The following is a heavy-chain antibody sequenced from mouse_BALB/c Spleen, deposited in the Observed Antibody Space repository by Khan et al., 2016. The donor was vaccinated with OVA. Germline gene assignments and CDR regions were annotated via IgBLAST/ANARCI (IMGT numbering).Heavy chain of an antibody. CDR1: GFTFNSYG. V-gene: IGHV5-17*02. J-gene: IGHJ2*01. Sequence: EVELVESGGGLVQPGGSRKLSCAASGFTFNSYGMHWIRQAPEKGLEWVAYISGASNTIHYADTVKGRFTISRDNPKNTLFLQMTRLMSEDTAMDYCATSYFYRYYFDYWGPGTPLTVS. D-gene: IGHD1-1*01. CDR3: ATSYFYRYYFDY. CDR2: ISGASNTI.